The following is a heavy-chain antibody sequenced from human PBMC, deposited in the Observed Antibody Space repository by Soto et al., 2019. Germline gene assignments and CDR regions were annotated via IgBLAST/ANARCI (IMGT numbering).Heavy chain of an antibody. Sequence: PGGSLRLSCAASGFTFSSYSMNWVRQAPGKGLEWVSYISSSSSTIYYADSVKGRFTISRDNAKNSLYLQMNSLRDEDTAVYYCARDQVGYYYYGMDVWGQGTTVTVSS. V-gene: IGHV3-48*02. J-gene: IGHJ6*02. CDR2: ISSSSSTI. CDR1: GFTFSSYS. CDR3: ARDQVGYYYYGMDV. D-gene: IGHD3-16*01.